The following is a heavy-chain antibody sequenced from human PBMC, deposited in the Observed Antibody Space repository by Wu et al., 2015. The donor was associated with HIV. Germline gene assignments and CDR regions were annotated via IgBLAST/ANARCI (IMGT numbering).Heavy chain of an antibody. CDR3: AKNNRIVTDGIDFYHFYGMDV. V-gene: IGHV1-69*13. Sequence: QVQLVQSGAEVKKPGSSVKVSCKAPGGNFNNYAINWVRQAPGEGLEWMGRITPLFGRPKYAQRFQGTVTITADESTSTAYMELSSLKSEDTAIYYCAKNNRIVTDGIDFYHFYGMDVWGQGTTITVS. CDR1: GGNFNNYA. CDR2: ITPLFGRP. J-gene: IGHJ6*02. D-gene: IGHD2/OR15-2a*01.